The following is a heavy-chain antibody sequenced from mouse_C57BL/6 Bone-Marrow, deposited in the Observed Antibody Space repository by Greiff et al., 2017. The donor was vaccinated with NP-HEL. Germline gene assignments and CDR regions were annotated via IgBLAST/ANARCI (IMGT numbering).Heavy chain of an antibody. Sequence: EVQLVESGGDLVKPGGSLKLSCAASGFTFSSYGMSWVRQTPDKRLEWVATTSSGGSYTYYPDSVKGRFTISRDNAKNTLYLQMSSLKSEDTAMYYCARQPSYDYWGQGTTLTVSS. CDR2: TSSGGSYT. CDR3: ARQPSYDY. V-gene: IGHV5-6*01. D-gene: IGHD2-12*01. J-gene: IGHJ2*01. CDR1: GFTFSSYG.